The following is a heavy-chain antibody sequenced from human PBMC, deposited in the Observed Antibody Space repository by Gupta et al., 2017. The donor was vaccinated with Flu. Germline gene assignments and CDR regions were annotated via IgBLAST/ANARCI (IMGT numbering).Heavy chain of an antibody. V-gene: IGHV3-7*01. CDR1: GLPLTRSG. D-gene: IGHD3-3*01. Sequence: EVQLVESGGGLVQPGGSLSLSCAASGLPLTRSGMSWVRQAPGKGLEWVANINQDGNNKYYVDYVKGRFTISRDNAKNSLYLQMNSLRAEDTAVYYCVEAGCGSYPWGQGTLVTVSS. J-gene: IGHJ4*02. CDR3: VEAGCGSYP. CDR2: INQDGNNK.